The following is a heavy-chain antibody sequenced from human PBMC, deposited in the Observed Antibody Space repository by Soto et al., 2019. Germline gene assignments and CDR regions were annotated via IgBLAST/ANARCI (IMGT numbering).Heavy chain of an antibody. CDR2: IYYSGST. CDR3: AREVDPLSFDP. CDR1: GGSISSYY. J-gene: IGHJ5*02. V-gene: IGHV4-59*01. Sequence: SETLSLTCTVSGGSISSYYWSWIRQPPGKGLEWIGYIYYSGSTNYNPSLKSRVTISVDTSKNQFSLKLSSVTTADTAVYYCAREVDPLSFDPWGQGSLVTVSS.